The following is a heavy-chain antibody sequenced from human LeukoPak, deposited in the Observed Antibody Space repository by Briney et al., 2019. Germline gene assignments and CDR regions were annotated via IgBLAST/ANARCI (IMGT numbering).Heavy chain of an antibody. CDR3: ARDRVGYQLSRGYYFDY. CDR1: GYTFTSYY. D-gene: IGHD2-2*01. CDR2: INPSGGST. V-gene: IGHV1-46*01. J-gene: IGHJ4*02. Sequence: PAASVKVSCKASGYTFTSYYMHWVRQAPGQGLEWMGLINPSGGSTSYAQKFQGRVTMTRDTSTSTVYMELSSLRSEDTAVYYCARDRVGYQLSRGYYFDYWGQGTLVTVSS.